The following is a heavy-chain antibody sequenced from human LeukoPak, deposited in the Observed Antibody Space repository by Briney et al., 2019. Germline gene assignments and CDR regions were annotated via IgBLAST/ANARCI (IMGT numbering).Heavy chain of an antibody. CDR2: ISGSGVTT. J-gene: IGHJ4*02. CDR1: GFTFSSNA. D-gene: IGHD3/OR15-3a*01. Sequence: PGGSLRLSCVASGFTFSSNAMSWVRQAPGKGLEWVSAISGSGVTTYYADYVKGRFTISRDNSKNTLFLQMNSLRVEDTAVYYCAKDRTRSHFWGQGTLVTVSS. CDR3: AKDRTRSHF. V-gene: IGHV3-23*01.